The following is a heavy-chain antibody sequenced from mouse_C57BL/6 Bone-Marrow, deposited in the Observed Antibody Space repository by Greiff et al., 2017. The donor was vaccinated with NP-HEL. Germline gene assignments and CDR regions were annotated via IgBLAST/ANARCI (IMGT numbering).Heavy chain of an antibody. CDR2: ISRGSSTI. Sequence: EVQVVESGGGLVKPGGSLKLSCAASGFTFSDYGMHWVRQAPEKGLEWVAYISRGSSTIYYADTVKGRFTISRDNAKNTLCLQMTSLRSEDTAMYYFARPSYLAWVAYWGQGTLVTVSA. CDR3: ARPSYLAWVAY. CDR1: GFTFSDYG. J-gene: IGHJ3*01. V-gene: IGHV5-17*01. D-gene: IGHD5-5*01.